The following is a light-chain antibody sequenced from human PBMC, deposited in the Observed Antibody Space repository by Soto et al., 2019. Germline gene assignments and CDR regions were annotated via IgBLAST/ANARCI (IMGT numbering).Light chain of an antibody. V-gene: IGKV1-39*01. CDR1: QSISTY. J-gene: IGKJ1*01. CDR2: GAS. Sequence: DIQMTQSPSSLSASVGDRVTITCRASQSISTYLNWYQQKPGKAPKLLIYGASTLQSGVPSRFSGSGSGTDFTLTISSPQPEDFATYYCLQSFSTHPTFGQGTKV. CDR3: LQSFSTHPT.